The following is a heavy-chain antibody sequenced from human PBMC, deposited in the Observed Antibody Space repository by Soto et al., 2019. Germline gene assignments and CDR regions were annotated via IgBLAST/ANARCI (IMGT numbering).Heavy chain of an antibody. D-gene: IGHD1-20*01. V-gene: IGHV3-7*01. CDR2: IKPDGSEQ. Sequence: GGSLRLSCAASEFTFDKYYMAWVRQAPGKGPEWVANIKPDGSEQYYVDSVKGRFTISRDNANNSLYLQMNSLRAEDTAVYFCARGNWNYYYGFDVWGQGTTVTVSS. CDR1: EFTFDKYY. J-gene: IGHJ6*02. CDR3: ARGNWNYYYGFDV.